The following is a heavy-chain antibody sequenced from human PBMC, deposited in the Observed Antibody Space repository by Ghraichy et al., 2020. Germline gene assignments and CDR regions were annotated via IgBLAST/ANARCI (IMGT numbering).Heavy chain of an antibody. V-gene: IGHV4-39*01. J-gene: IGHJ4*02. CDR3: ARHSGYSSPFYH. CDR1: GASISISNYY. Sequence: SETLSLTCTVSGASISISNYYGGWIRQPPGKGLEWIGSIYYSGSTYCNPSLKSRVTISVDTSKNQFSLNLNSVTAADTAVYYCARHSGYSSPFYHWGQGTLVTVSS. D-gene: IGHD6-19*01. CDR2: IYYSGST.